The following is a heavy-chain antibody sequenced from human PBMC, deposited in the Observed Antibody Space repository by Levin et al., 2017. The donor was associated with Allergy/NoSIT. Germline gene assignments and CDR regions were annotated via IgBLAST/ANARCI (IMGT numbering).Heavy chain of an antibody. CDR1: GFTLSSYW. J-gene: IGHJ1*01. Sequence: RSGGSLRLSCAASGFTLSSYWMSWVRQAPGKGLEWVANIKEDGSWKFYVDSVKGRFTVSRDNAKNSLYLQMNSLRAEDTAVYYCARMVHRIGWSEYFQHWGQGTLVTVSS. CDR3: ARMVHRIGWSEYFQH. D-gene: IGHD6-19*01. CDR2: IKEDGSWK. V-gene: IGHV3-7*01.